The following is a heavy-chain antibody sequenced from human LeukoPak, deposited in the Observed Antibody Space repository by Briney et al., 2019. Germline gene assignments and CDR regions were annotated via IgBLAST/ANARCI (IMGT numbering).Heavy chain of an antibody. V-gene: IGHV4-59*08. CDR2: IYYNGNT. Sequence: SETLSLTCSVSDGSINSYYWNWIRRPPGKGLEWIGYIYYNGNTNYSPSLKSRVTISVDTSKNQFSLKLSSVTAADTAVYYCARHSTYFDYWGQGTLVTVSS. J-gene: IGHJ4*02. D-gene: IGHD2-2*01. CDR1: DGSINSYY. CDR3: ARHSTYFDY.